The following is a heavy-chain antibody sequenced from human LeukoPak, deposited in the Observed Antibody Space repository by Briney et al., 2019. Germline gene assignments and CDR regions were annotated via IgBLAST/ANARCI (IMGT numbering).Heavy chain of an antibody. Sequence: GASLMISCKGSGYSFTSYWIGWVRQRPGKGLEWMAIIYPGDSDTRYNPSFQGQVTISSEKSISTAYLQWSRLKASDTALYYCASRRKEMSKAGFDFWGQGTLVTVSS. CDR2: IYPGDSDT. D-gene: IGHD5-24*01. J-gene: IGHJ4*02. CDR3: ASRRKEMSKAGFDF. V-gene: IGHV5-51*01. CDR1: GYSFTSYW.